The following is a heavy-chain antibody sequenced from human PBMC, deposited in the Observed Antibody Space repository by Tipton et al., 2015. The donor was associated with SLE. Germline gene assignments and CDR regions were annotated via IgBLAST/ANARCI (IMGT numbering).Heavy chain of an antibody. Sequence: QSGAEVKEPGASVKVSCKASGYTFTSYGISWVRQAPGQGLEWMGWLSAYNGNTNYAQKLQGKVTMTTDASTSTAYMELRSLRSDDTSVYYGAGGDTMVRGGALDIWGQGPMFPLSS. CDR1: GYTFTSYG. CDR3: AGGDTMVRGGALDI. CDR2: LSAYNGNT. J-gene: IGHJ3*02. D-gene: IGHD3-10*01. V-gene: IGHV1-18*01.